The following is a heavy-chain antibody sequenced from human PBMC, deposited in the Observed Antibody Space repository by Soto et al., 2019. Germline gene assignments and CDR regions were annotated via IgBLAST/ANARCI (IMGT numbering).Heavy chain of an antibody. CDR3: VKGPRNWGFDY. CDR1: GYTFTSHD. J-gene: IGHJ4*02. CDR2: MNPNNGNT. Sequence: ASVKVSCKASGYTFTSHDINWVRQTTGQGLEWMGWMNPNNGNTGYAQKFQGRVTMTRSTSVSTAYMELSSLRSEDTAVYYCVKGPRNWGFDYWGQGTLVTVSS. V-gene: IGHV1-8*01. D-gene: IGHD7-27*01.